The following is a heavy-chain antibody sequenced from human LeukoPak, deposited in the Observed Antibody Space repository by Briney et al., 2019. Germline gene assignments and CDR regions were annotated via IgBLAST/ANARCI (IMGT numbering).Heavy chain of an antibody. CDR3: ARDLYYDFWSGYSDYYYGMDV. CDR2: INPNSGGT. Sequence: ASVKVSCKASGYTFTGYYMHWVRQAPGQGLEWMGRINPNSGGTNYAQKFQGRVTMTRDTSISTAYMELSRLRSDDTAVYYCARDLYYDFWSGYSDYYYGMDVWGQGTTVTVSS. D-gene: IGHD3-3*01. CDR1: GYTFTGYY. V-gene: IGHV1-2*06. J-gene: IGHJ6*02.